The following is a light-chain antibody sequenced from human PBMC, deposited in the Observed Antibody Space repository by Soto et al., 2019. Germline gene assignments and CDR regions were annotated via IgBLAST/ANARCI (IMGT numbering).Light chain of an antibody. V-gene: IGKV3-20*01. J-gene: IGKJ2*01. Sequence: EIVLTQSPGTLSLSPGERATLSCRASQSVSSSYLAWYQLKPGQAPRLLIYVASSRATGIPDRFSGSGSGTDFTLTISRLEPEDFAVFYCQQYGNSPYTFGQGTKLEIK. CDR1: QSVSSSY. CDR3: QQYGNSPYT. CDR2: VAS.